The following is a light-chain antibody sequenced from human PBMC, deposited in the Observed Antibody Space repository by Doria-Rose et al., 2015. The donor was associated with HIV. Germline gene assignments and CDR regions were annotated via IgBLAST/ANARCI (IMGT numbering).Light chain of an antibody. J-gene: IGKJ1*01. CDR2: DGS. Sequence: TQSPGTLSLSPGERVTLSCRASQSFSSTYLAWYQQKPGQAPSLLIYDGSTRATGIPDRFSASGPGTDFTLTINRLEPEDFALYYCHQYGTSWTFGQGTKVEI. V-gene: IGKV3-20*01. CDR3: HQYGTSWT. CDR1: QSFSSTY.